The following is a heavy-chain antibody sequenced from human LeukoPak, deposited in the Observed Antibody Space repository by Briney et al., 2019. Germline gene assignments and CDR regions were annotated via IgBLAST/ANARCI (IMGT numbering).Heavy chain of an antibody. D-gene: IGHD6-19*01. Sequence: GGSLRLSCAASGFTFSSYGMHWVRQAPGKGLEWVAVIWYDGSNKYYADSVKGRFTISRDNSKNTLYLQMNSLRAEDTAVYYCARDRIAVAGLGNWGQGTLVTVSS. J-gene: IGHJ4*02. CDR2: IWYDGSNK. CDR1: GFTFSSYG. CDR3: ARDRIAVAGLGN. V-gene: IGHV3-33*01.